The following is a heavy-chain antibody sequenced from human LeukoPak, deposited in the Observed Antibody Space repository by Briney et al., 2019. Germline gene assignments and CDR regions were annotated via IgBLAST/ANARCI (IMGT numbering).Heavy chain of an antibody. CDR3: AKGERSCTRTTCYSPTGVFDY. D-gene: IGHD2-2*01. J-gene: IGHJ4*02. CDR1: GFTFTNYA. CDR2: ITSTDAGT. Sequence: GGSLRLSCAASGFTFTNYAINWVRQAPAKGLELVSSITSTDAGTYYADSVKDRFTISRDNSKNTLFLQMNSLRAEDTAVYYCAKGERSCTRTTCYSPTGVFDYWGQGTLVTVSS. V-gene: IGHV3-23*01.